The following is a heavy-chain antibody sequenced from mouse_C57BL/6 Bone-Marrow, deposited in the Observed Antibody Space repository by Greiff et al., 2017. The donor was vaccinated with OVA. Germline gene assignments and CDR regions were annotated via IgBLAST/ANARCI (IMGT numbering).Heavy chain of an antibody. CDR1: GYTFTSYW. V-gene: IGHV1-55*01. CDR3: ARKNYGSRHWYFDV. J-gene: IGHJ1*03. D-gene: IGHD1-1*01. CDR2: IYPGSGST. Sequence: QVQLQQSGAELVKPGASVKMSCKASGYTFTSYWITWVKQRPGQGLEWIGDIYPGSGSTNYNEKFKSKATLTVDTSSSTAYMQLSSLTSEDSAVYYCARKNYGSRHWYFDVWGTGTTVTVSS.